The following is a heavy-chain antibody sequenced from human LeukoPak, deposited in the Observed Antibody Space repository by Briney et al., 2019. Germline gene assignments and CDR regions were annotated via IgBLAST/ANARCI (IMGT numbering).Heavy chain of an antibody. CDR1: GGSISSGSYY. J-gene: IGHJ4*02. V-gene: IGHV4-61*02. Sequence: PSQTLSLTCTVSGGSISSGSYYWSWIRQPAGKGLEWIGRIYTSGSTDYNPSLKSRVTISVDTSKNQFSLKLSSVTAADTAVYYCARDNIYRAKGGYYFDYWGQGTLVTVSS. CDR3: ARDNIYRAKGGYYFDY. CDR2: IYTSGST. D-gene: IGHD4-11*01.